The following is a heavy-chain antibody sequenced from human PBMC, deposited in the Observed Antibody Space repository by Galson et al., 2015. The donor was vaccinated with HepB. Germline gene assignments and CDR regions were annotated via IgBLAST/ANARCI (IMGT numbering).Heavy chain of an antibody. CDR3: TRHVYGGNSDGKKVEVY. Sequence: SLRLSCAASGFTFSGSAMHWVRQASGKGLEWVGRIRSKANSYATAYAASVKGRFTISRDDSKNTAYLQMNSLKTEDTAVYYCTRHVYGGNSDGKKVEVYWGQGTLVTVSS. CDR1: GFTFSGSA. V-gene: IGHV3-73*01. CDR2: IRSKANSYAT. D-gene: IGHD4-23*01. J-gene: IGHJ4*02.